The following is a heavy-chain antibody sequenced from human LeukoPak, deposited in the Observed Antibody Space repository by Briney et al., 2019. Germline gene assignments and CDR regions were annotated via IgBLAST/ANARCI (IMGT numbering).Heavy chain of an antibody. V-gene: IGHV3-15*01. CDR2: IKSKTDGGTT. D-gene: IGHD1-26*01. Sequence: GGSLRLSCAASGFTFSNAWMSWVRQAPGKGLEWVGRIKSKTDGGTTDYAAPVKGRFTISRDDSKNTLYLQMNSLKTEDTAVYYCNTEDEVGATTFDYWGQGTLVTVSS. CDR3: NTEDEVGATTFDY. CDR1: GFTFSNAW. J-gene: IGHJ4*02.